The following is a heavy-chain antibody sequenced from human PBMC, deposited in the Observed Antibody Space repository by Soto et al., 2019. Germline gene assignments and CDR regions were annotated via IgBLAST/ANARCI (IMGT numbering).Heavy chain of an antibody. Sequence: QVQLVQSGAEVKKPGASVKVSCKASGYTFTSHDINWVRQATGQGPEWMGWMNPDSGHTGYAQKFQGRVTMTRNTXINTAYMELSSLTSEDTAVYYCARIGDPHYNYGMDVWGQGTTVTVSS. V-gene: IGHV1-8*01. D-gene: IGHD4-17*01. CDR3: ARIGDPHYNYGMDV. J-gene: IGHJ6*02. CDR1: GYTFTSHD. CDR2: MNPDSGHT.